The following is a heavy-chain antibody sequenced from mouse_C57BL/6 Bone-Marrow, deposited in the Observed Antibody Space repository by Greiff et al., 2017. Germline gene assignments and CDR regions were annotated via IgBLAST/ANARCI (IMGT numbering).Heavy chain of an antibody. Sequence: VQLQQPGAELVKPGASVKLSCKASGYTFTSYWMHWVKQRPGQGLEWIGMIHPNSGSTNYNKKFKSKATLTVDKSSSTAYMQLSSLTSEDSAVYYCARAYYGNYDYFDYWGQGTTRTVSS. J-gene: IGHJ2*01. V-gene: IGHV1-64*01. D-gene: IGHD2-1*01. CDR1: GYTFTSYW. CDR3: ARAYYGNYDYFDY. CDR2: IHPNSGST.